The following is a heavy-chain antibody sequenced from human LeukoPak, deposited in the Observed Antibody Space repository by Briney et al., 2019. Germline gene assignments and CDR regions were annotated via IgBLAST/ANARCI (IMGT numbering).Heavy chain of an antibody. D-gene: IGHD3-3*01. CDR1: GYTFTSYA. V-gene: IGHV1-69*13. CDR2: IIPIFGTA. CDR3: ASGGRSERFLEWLYARPHTYYGMDV. J-gene: IGHJ6*02. Sequence: GASVKVSCKASGYTFTSYAISWVRQAPGQGLEWMGGIIPIFGTANYAQKFQGRVTITADESTSTAYMELSSLRSEDTAVYYCASGGRSERFLEWLYARPHTYYGMDVWGQGTTVTVSS.